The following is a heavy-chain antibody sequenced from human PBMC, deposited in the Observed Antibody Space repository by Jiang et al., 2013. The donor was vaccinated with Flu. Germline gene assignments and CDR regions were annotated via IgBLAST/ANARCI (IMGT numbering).Heavy chain of an antibody. Sequence: VQLVESGAEVKKPGESLKISCKGSGYSFTSYWIGWVRQMPGKGLEWMGIIYPGDSDTRYSPSFQGQVTISADKSISTAYLQWSSLKASDTAMYYCASRCRGASCYSDWFDPWGQGTLVTVSS. J-gene: IGHJ5*02. D-gene: IGHD2-2*01. CDR1: GYSFTSYW. V-gene: IGHV5-51*03. CDR2: IYPGDSDT. CDR3: ASRCRGASCYSDWFDP.